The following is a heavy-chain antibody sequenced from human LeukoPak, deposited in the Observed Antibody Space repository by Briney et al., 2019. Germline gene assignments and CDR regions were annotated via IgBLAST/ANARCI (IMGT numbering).Heavy chain of an antibody. J-gene: IGHJ4*02. Sequence: SVKVSCKASGGTFSSYAISWVRQAPGQGLEWMGGIIPIFGTANYAQKFQGSVTITTDESTSTAYMELSSLRSEDTAVYYCARRGTTIHSYHFDYWRQGNLVTVSS. D-gene: IGHD1-7*01. CDR3: ARRGTTIHSYHFDY. V-gene: IGHV1-69*05. CDR2: IIPIFGTA. CDR1: GGTFSSYA.